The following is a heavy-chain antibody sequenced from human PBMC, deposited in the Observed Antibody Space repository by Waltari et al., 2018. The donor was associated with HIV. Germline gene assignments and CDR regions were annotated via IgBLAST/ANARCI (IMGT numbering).Heavy chain of an antibody. J-gene: IGHJ5*02. CDR2: IRSKAYGGTT. V-gene: IGHV3-49*03. CDR3: ARALTMAPYSWFDP. Sequence: EVPLVESGGGLVQPGRSLSLSCTASGFTFGAYALSWFRQAPGKGLEWVGFIRSKAYGGTTEYAASVEGRFTISRDDSKSIAYLQMNSLKTEDTAVYYCARALTMAPYSWFDPWGQGTLVTVSS. CDR1: GFTFGAYA. D-gene: IGHD3-10*01.